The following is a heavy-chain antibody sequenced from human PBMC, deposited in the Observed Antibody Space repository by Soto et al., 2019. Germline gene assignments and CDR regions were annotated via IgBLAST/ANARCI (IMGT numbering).Heavy chain of an antibody. V-gene: IGHV1-18*01. J-gene: IGHJ5*02. CDR1: GYTFTSYG. CDR3: ARSGSYYPARNWFGP. Sequence: QAQLVQSGVEMKNVGASVKVSCKASGYTFTSYGISWVRQAPGQGLEWMGWISGFNDDTNHAQKFQGRVTVPKDTSTSTAYMELRSLKSDDTAVYYCARSGSYYPARNWFGPWGQGTLVTVSS. D-gene: IGHD3-10*01. CDR2: ISGFNDDT.